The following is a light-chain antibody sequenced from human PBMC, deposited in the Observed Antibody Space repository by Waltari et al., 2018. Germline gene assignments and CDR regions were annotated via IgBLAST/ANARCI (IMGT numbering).Light chain of an antibody. CDR2: DAS. CDR1: QNIDSY. Sequence: EIVLTQSPATLSLSPGERATLSCRASQNIDSYLPGYQLKPGQVPRLLVYDASNRATGIPARFSGSGSGADFTLIISSLEPEDFAVYYCHQRSKWPLTFGGGTKVEIK. J-gene: IGKJ4*01. CDR3: HQRSKWPLT. V-gene: IGKV3-11*01.